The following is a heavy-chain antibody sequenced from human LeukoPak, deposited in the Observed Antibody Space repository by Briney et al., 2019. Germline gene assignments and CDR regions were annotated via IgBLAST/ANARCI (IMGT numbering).Heavy chain of an antibody. D-gene: IGHD6-6*01. Sequence: SQTLSLTCTVSGGSISSGSYYWSWIRQPPGKGLEWIGYIYYSGSTNYNPALKSRVTISVDTSKNQFSLKLSSVTAADTAVYYCARGRYREQLVPYFDYWGQGTLVTVSS. CDR2: IYYSGST. CDR1: GGSISSGSYY. V-gene: IGHV4-61*01. CDR3: ARGRYREQLVPYFDY. J-gene: IGHJ4*02.